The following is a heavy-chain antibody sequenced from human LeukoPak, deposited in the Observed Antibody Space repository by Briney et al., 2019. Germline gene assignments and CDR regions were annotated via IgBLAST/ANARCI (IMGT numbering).Heavy chain of an antibody. D-gene: IGHD3-22*01. V-gene: IGHV3-20*01. CDR2: MKWSGCSA. J-gene: IGHJ4*01. CDR3: ARAKPYYDSSGYCD. CDR1: GFTCDDYG. Sequence: GGSLRLSCAASGFTCDDYGMSWVRQAPGKGVEGGSGMKWSGCSAGYADSVKDRFTIYSANPKNSLYLHMNSLRDEDKALYHCARAKPYYDSSGYCDWGQGTLVTVSS.